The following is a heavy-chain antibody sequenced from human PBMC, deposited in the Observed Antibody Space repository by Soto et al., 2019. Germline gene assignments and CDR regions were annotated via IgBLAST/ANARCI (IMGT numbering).Heavy chain of an antibody. CDR1: GFSFSSYG. Sequence: EVQLLESGGDLVQPGGSLRLSCAASGFSFSSYGMNWVRQAPGKGLEWVSSISGGGGTTYYADSVKGRFTISRDNSKNTLYLQMNSLQVEDTAVYYCAKRSPVSTYYSDYWGQGTLVTVSS. CDR3: AKRSPVSTYYSDY. CDR2: ISGGGGTT. V-gene: IGHV3-23*01. J-gene: IGHJ4*02.